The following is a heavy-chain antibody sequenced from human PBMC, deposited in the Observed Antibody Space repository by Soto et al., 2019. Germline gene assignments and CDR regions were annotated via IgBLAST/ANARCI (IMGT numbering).Heavy chain of an antibody. CDR2: IYSNGDN. D-gene: IGHD6-6*01. J-gene: IGHJ6*02. Sequence: QVQLQESGPGLVKPSQTLSLTCSVSSDSMNSGGDYWSWIRQHPGKGLEWIGYIYSNGDNYYDPSLKSLVTLSVDTSKNQFSLNLTSVTAADTAVYYCARRGGSSSGYYYYAMDVWGQGTTVTVSS. CDR1: SDSMNSGGDY. CDR3: ARRGGSSSGYYYYAMDV. V-gene: IGHV4-31*01.